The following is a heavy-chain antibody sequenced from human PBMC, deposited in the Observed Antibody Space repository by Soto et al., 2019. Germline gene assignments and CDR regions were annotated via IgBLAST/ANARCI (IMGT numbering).Heavy chain of an antibody. CDR2: IKGDGSAK. CDR3: ARDGCVSNSFHIYPMDV. CDR1: GFSCTSFW. J-gene: IGHJ6*04. V-gene: IGHV3-7*03. Sequence: PGGSLRLCCAASGFSCTSFWMRWVRQAAGKGLEWVANIKGDGSAKHYLDSVKGRFTISRDNAKNSLYLQMSSLRAEDTAVYYCARDGCVSNSFHIYPMDVWANGTTVTLSS. D-gene: IGHD2-2*01.